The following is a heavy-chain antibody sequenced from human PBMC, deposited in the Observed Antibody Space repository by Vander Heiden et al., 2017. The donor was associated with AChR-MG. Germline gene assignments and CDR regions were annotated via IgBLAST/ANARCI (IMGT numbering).Heavy chain of an antibody. D-gene: IGHD1-26*01. Sequence: EVQLVESGGGLVKPGGSLRLSCAAYGFTFSSYSMNWVRQAPGKGLEWVSSISSSSSYIYYADSVKGRFTISRDNAKNSLYLQMNSLRAEDTAVYYCARDSVGATTYGDAFDIWGQGTMVTVSS. CDR3: ARDSVGATTYGDAFDI. CDR2: ISSSSSYI. CDR1: GFTFSSYS. V-gene: IGHV3-21*01. J-gene: IGHJ3*02.